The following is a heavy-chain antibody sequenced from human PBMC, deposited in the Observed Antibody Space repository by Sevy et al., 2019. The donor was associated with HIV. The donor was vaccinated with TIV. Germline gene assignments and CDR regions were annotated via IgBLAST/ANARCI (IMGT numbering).Heavy chain of an antibody. CDR2: IEQDGSEK. J-gene: IGHJ5*01. V-gene: IGHV3-7*01. CDR3: ARGPYYDFWSGYCGWFDS. Sequence: EGSLRLSCAASGFTFSSYWMSWVRQAPGKALEWVANIEQDGSEKYYVDSVKGRFTISRDNAKNSLYLQMNSLRAEDTDVYYCARGPYYDFWSGYCGWFDSWGQGTLVTVSS. CDR1: GFTFSSYW. D-gene: IGHD3-3*01.